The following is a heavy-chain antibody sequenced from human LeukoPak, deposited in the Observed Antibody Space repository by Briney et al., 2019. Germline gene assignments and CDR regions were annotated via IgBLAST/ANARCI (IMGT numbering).Heavy chain of an antibody. Sequence: GGSLRLSCAASGFTFDDYAMHWVRQAPGKGLEWVSGISWNSGSIGYADSVKGRFTISRDNAKNSLYLQMNSLRAEDTALYYCTSHDNPGIAVAEDWFYWGQGTLVTVSS. CDR1: GFTFDDYA. V-gene: IGHV3-9*01. CDR3: TSHDNPGIAVAEDWFY. CDR2: ISWNSGSI. D-gene: IGHD6-19*01. J-gene: IGHJ4*02.